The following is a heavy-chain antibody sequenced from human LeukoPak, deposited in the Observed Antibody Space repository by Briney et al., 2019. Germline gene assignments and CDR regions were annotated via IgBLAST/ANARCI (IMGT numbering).Heavy chain of an antibody. Sequence: GGSLRLSCAAYGFTFSSYAMSWVRQAPGKGMEWVSAISGSGGSTYYADSVKGRFTISRDNSKNTLYLQMNSLRAEDTAVYYCAKSGDYYDSSGYYYGNYFDYWGQGTLVTVSS. V-gene: IGHV3-23*01. D-gene: IGHD3-22*01. CDR2: ISGSGGST. CDR3: AKSGDYYDSSGYYYGNYFDY. CDR1: GFTFSSYA. J-gene: IGHJ4*02.